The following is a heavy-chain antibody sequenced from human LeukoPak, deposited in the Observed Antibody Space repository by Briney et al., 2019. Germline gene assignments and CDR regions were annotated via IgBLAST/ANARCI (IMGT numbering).Heavy chain of an antibody. CDR2: IYSGGRT. J-gene: IGHJ4*02. Sequence: GGSLRLSCAASGLTVSNNYMSWVRQAPGKGLEWVSVIYSGGRTYYADSVKGRLTISRDNSKNTLFLQMNSLRGEDTAVYYCARGKCSGSPVFDYWGQGTLVTVSS. V-gene: IGHV3-66*01. D-gene: IGHD1-26*01. CDR3: ARGKCSGSPVFDY. CDR1: GLTVSNNY.